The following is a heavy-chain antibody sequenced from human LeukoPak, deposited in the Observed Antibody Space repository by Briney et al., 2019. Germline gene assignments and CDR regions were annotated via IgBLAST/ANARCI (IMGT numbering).Heavy chain of an antibody. CDR1: GFTFSSYG. J-gene: IGHJ6*02. D-gene: IGHD2-15*01. Sequence: GRSLRLSCAASGFTFSSYGMHSVRQAPGKGLEWVAVIWYDGSNKYYADSVKGRFTISRDNSKNTLYLQMNSLRAEDTAVYYCARHDCSGGSCYNQAYYYYYGMDVWGQGTTVTVSS. CDR3: ARHDCSGGSCYNQAYYYYYGMDV. CDR2: IWYDGSNK. V-gene: IGHV3-33*01.